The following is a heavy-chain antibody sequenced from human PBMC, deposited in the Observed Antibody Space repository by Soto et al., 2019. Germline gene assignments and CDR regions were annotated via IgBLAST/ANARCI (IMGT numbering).Heavy chain of an antibody. CDR3: ARAYYYDSSGYYGC. Sequence: PGGSLRLSCAASGFTFSSYTMKWVRQAPGKGLEWVSSISSSSSYIYYADSLKGRFTISRDNAKNSLYLQMNSLRAEDTAVYYCARAYYYDSSGYYGCWGQGILVTVSS. V-gene: IGHV3-21*01. D-gene: IGHD3-22*01. J-gene: IGHJ4*02. CDR2: ISSSSSYI. CDR1: GFTFSSYT.